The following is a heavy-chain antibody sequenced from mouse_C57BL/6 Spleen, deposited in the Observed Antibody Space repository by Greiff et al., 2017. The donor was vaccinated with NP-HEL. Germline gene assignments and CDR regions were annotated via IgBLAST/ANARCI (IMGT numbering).Heavy chain of an antibody. CDR3: ARRARDWYFDV. CDR1: GFTFSSYG. CDR2: ISSGGSYT. J-gene: IGHJ1*03. Sequence: EVKLLESGGDLVKPGGSLKLSCAASGFTFSSYGMSWVRQTPDKRLEWVATISSGGSYTYYPDSVKGRFTISRDNAKNTLYLQMSSLKSEDTAMYYCARRARDWYFDVWGTGTTVTVSS. V-gene: IGHV5-6*02.